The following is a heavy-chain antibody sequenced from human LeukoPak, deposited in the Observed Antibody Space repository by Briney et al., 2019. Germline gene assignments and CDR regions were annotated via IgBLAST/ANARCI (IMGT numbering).Heavy chain of an antibody. D-gene: IGHD3-10*01. Sequence: PGGSLRLSCAASGFTFSNFVMDWVRQAPGKGLEWVSTISGSGAETYHAASVRGRFIISRDNSKNTLYLQMNSLKAEDTAVYYCTKEGDRDWWSSGSYYYWGQGTLVTVSS. CDR3: TKEGDRDWWSSGSYYY. J-gene: IGHJ4*02. CDR1: GFTFSNFV. CDR2: ISGSGAET. V-gene: IGHV3-23*01.